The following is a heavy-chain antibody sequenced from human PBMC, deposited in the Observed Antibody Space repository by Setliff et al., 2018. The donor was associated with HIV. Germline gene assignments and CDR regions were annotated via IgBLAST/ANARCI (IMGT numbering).Heavy chain of an antibody. CDR3: ARTRAPYFFDF. D-gene: IGHD1-26*01. J-gene: IGHJ4*02. CDR2: IYAGGST. Sequence: SETLSLTCTVVSGGSISGYYWNWIRQTPGQGLEWIGYIYAGGSTNYNPSLKSRVTISVDTSKNQFSLKLNSVTAADTAVYFCARTRAPYFFDFWGQGAQVTVSS. CDR1: GGSISGYY. V-gene: IGHV4-4*08.